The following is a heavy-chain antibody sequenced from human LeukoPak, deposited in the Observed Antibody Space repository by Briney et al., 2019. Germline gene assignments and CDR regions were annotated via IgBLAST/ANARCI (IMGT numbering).Heavy chain of an antibody. V-gene: IGHV3-74*01. J-gene: IGHJ1*01. CDR2: IQSDGSIT. Sequence: PGGSLRLSCAASGFTFRSYWMHWVRQAPGKGLVWVSRIQSDGSITSYADSVKGRFTISRDNAKNTLYLQMNSLRAEDTAVYYCAGDDGRADLQYWGQGTLVTVSS. CDR1: GFTFRSYW. CDR3: AGDDGRADLQY.